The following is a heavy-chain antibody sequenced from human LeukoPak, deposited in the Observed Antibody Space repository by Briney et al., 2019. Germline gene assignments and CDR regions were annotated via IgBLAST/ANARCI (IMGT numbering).Heavy chain of an antibody. J-gene: IGHJ4*02. V-gene: IGHV4-59*01. D-gene: IGHD3-10*01. Sequence: PSETLSLTCTVSGGSISSYYWSWIRQPPGKGLEWIGYIYYSGSTNYNPSLKSRVTISVDTSKNQFSLKLSSVTAADTAVYYCAREPYYYGSGSLYYFDYWGQGTLVTVSS. CDR3: AREPYYYGSGSLYYFDY. CDR1: GGSISSYY. CDR2: IYYSGST.